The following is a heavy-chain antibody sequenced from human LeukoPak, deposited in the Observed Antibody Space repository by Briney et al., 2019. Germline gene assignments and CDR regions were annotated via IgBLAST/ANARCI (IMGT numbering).Heavy chain of an antibody. CDR2: ISGGSGGT. Sequence: GGSLRLSCAASGFIFSNYAMSWVRQAPGKGPEWVSGISGGSGGTNYADSVEGRFTISRDNSKNTMYLQMNTLRAEDTAVYYCAKDGGPSVFYYFDYWGQGTLVTVSS. CDR3: AKDGGPSVFYYFDY. D-gene: IGHD5/OR15-5a*01. V-gene: IGHV3-23*01. CDR1: GFIFSNYA. J-gene: IGHJ4*02.